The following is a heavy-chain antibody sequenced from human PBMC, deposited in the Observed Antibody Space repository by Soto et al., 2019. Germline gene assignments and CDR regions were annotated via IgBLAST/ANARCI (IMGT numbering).Heavy chain of an antibody. V-gene: IGHV1-69*02. J-gene: IGHJ3*02. CDR2: IIPILGIA. CDR1: GGTFSSYT. D-gene: IGHD3-22*01. Sequence: GASVKVSCKASGGTFSSYTISWVRQAPGQGLEWMGRIIPILGIANYAQKFQGRVTITADKSTSTAYMELSSLRSEDTAVYYCVYYYDSSGPWGAFDIWGQGTMVTVSS. CDR3: VYYYDSSGPWGAFDI.